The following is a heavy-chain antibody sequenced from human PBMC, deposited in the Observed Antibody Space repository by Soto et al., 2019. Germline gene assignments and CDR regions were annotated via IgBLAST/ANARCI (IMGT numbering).Heavy chain of an antibody. V-gene: IGHV1-69*08. Sequence: VQLVQSGAEVKKPGSSVKVSCKASGGTFSSYTISWVRQAPGQGLEWMGRIIPILGIANYAQKFQGRVTITADKSTSTAYMELSSLRSEDTAVYYCAREVHGSGSYYPYFDYGMDVWGQGTTVTVSS. CDR2: IIPILGIA. J-gene: IGHJ6*02. D-gene: IGHD3-10*01. CDR1: GGTFSSYT. CDR3: AREVHGSGSYYPYFDYGMDV.